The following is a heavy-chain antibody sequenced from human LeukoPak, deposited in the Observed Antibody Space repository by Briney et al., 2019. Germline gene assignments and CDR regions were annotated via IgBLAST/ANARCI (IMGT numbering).Heavy chain of an antibody. J-gene: IGHJ4*02. CDR2: IYPGDSET. CDR1: GYRFSSYW. Sequence: GESLKISCKGSGYRFSSYWIGWVRQMPGKGLEWMGIIYPGDSETRYSPSFQGQVTISADKSIITAYLQWSSLKASDTAMYYCVRALGYCSSGSCYYYDYWGQGTLVTVSS. CDR3: VRALGYCSSGSCYYYDY. V-gene: IGHV5-51*01. D-gene: IGHD2-15*01.